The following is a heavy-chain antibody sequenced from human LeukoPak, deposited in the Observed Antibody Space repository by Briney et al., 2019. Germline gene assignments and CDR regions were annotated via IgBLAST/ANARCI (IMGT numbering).Heavy chain of an antibody. CDR2: ISGSGGST. CDR3: AKDDTVFSFQH. V-gene: IGHV3-23*01. Sequence: RTGGSLRLSCAASGFTFSSYAMSWVRQAPGKGLEWVSAISGSGGSTYYADSVKGRFTISRDNSKNTLYLQMNSLRAEDTAVYYCAKDDTVFSFQHWGQGTLVTVSS. CDR1: GFTFSSYA. D-gene: IGHD4-17*01. J-gene: IGHJ1*01.